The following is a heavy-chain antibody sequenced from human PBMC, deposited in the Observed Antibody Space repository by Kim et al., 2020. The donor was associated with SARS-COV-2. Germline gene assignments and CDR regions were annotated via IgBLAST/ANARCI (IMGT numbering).Heavy chain of an antibody. J-gene: IGHJ4*02. CDR2: IYYSGST. D-gene: IGHD7-27*01. CDR1: GGSISSYY. CDR3: AGGLNWGGFSGFDY. Sequence: SETLSLTCTVSGGSISSYYWSWIRQPPGKGLEWIGYIYYSGSTNYNPSLKSRVTISVDTSKNQFSLKLSSVTAADTAVYYCAGGLNWGGFSGFDYWGQGTLVTVSS. V-gene: IGHV4-59*01.